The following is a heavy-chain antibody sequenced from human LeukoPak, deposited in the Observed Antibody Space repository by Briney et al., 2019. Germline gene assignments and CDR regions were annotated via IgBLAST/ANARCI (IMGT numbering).Heavy chain of an antibody. CDR2: IYYSGST. CDR1: GGSISSYY. J-gene: IGHJ6*02. CDR3: ARHRGRDGYNFYYYGMDV. Sequence: SETLSLTCTVSGGSISSYYWGWIRQPPGKGLEWIGSIYYSGSTYYNPSLKSRVTISVDTSKNQFSLKLSSVTAADTAVYYCARHRGRDGYNFYYYGMDVWGQGTTVTVSS. D-gene: IGHD5-24*01. V-gene: IGHV4-39*01.